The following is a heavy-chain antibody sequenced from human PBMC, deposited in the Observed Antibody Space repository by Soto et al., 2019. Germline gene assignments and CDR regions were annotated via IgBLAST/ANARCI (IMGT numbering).Heavy chain of an antibody. D-gene: IGHD3-3*02. CDR3: ARAFPMWFVP. V-gene: IGHV1-3*05. Sequence: QVQLAQSGAEKKKPGASVKVSCKASGYTFTSYAIDWVRQAPGQRLEWMGWINAGNGNTKYSQKFQGRVPITGATSAGTAYMALSSLRSEDTAVYYCARAFPMWFVPWAQGTLVTVSS. J-gene: IGHJ5*02. CDR1: GYTFTSYA. CDR2: INAGNGNT.